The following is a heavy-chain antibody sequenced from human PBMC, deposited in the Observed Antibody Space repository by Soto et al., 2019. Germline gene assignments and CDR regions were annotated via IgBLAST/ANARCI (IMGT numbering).Heavy chain of an antibody. V-gene: IGHV3-23*01. D-gene: IGHD1-26*01. J-gene: IGHJ4*02. CDR1: GFTFRSYA. CDR2: ISGSGAGT. CDR3: AKGPSVSFGKNGKYYFDY. Sequence: EVQLLESGGGLVQPGGSLRLSCAASGFTFRSYAMTWVRQAPGKGLEWVSAISGSGAGTYYVDSVKGRFTISRDNSKNTLYLQMKSLRAEDTAIYYCAKGPSVSFGKNGKYYFDYWGQGTLVTVSS.